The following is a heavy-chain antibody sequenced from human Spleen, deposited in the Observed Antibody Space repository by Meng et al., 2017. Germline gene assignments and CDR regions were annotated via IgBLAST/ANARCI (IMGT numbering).Heavy chain of an antibody. V-gene: IGHV1-46*01. CDR1: GYTFTSYY. CDR3: ARDLTSGNYRAPGDDASDI. Sequence: ASVKVSCKASGYTFTSYYMHWVRQAPGQGLEWMGIINPSGGSTSYAQKFQGRVTMTRDTSTSTVYMELSSLRSEDTAVYYCARDLTSGNYRAPGDDASDIWGQGTMVTVSS. J-gene: IGHJ3*02. CDR2: INPSGGST. D-gene: IGHD1-26*01.